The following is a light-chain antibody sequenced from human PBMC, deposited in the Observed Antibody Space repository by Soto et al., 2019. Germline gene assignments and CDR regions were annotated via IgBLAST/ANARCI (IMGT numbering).Light chain of an antibody. Sequence: AIQLTQSPCSLSASVGDGVTITCRASQGISSALAWYQQKPGKAPKLLIYDASSLESGVPSRFSGSGSGTDFTLTISSLQPEDFATYYCQQFNSYRVTFGGGTKVEIK. CDR1: QGISSA. J-gene: IGKJ4*01. V-gene: IGKV1-13*02. CDR2: DAS. CDR3: QQFNSYRVT.